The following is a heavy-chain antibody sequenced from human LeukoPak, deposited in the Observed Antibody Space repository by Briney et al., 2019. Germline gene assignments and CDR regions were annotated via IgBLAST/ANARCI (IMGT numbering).Heavy chain of an antibody. Sequence: ASVKVSCKASGYTFTNYPMNWVRQAPGQGLEWMGWINSNTGNPTYAQGFTGRFVFSLGTSVSTAYLQISSLKAEDTAVYYCAREIMGDGDYDGDYVFDYWGQGTLVTVFS. CDR3: AREIMGDGDYDGDYVFDY. CDR2: INSNTGNP. CDR1: GYTFTNYP. D-gene: IGHD4-17*01. J-gene: IGHJ4*02. V-gene: IGHV7-4-1*02.